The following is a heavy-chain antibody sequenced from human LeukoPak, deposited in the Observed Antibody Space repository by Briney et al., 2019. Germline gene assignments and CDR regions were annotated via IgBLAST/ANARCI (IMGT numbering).Heavy chain of an antibody. CDR1: GFTFSSYS. V-gene: IGHV3-21*01. D-gene: IGHD1-20*01. Sequence: GGSLRLSCAASGFTFSSYSMNWVRQAPGKGLEWVSSISSSSSYIYYADSVKGRFTISRDNAKNSLYLQMNSLRAEDTAAYYCARDKLGITGTTRDDYWGQGTLVTVSS. CDR3: ARDKLGITGTTRDDY. J-gene: IGHJ4*02. CDR2: ISSSSSYI.